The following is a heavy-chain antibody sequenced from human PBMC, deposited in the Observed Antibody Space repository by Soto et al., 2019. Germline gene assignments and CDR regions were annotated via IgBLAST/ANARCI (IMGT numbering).Heavy chain of an antibody. CDR1: GFTFSSYA. J-gene: IGHJ1*01. V-gene: IGHV3-23*01. CDR2: ISGGGGST. CDR3: AKDQAAAGTISRYFQH. Sequence: GGSLRLSCAASGFTFSSYAMSWVRQAPGKGLEWVSGISGGGGSTYYADSVKGRFTVSRDNSKNTLYLQVNSLRAEDTAVYYCAKDQAAAGTISRYFQHWGQGTLVTVSS. D-gene: IGHD6-13*01.